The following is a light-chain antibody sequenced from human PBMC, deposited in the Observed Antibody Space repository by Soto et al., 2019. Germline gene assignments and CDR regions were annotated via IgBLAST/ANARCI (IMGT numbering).Light chain of an antibody. Sequence: ELVWIPSPPTLSLSAGEIATFACRASQSVSSYLAWYQQKPGQAPRLLIYDASNRATGIPARFSGSGSGTDFTLTISSLEPEDFAVYYCQQRSNWPFTCGPGTKVDIK. J-gene: IGKJ3*01. CDR2: DAS. V-gene: IGKV3-11*01. CDR3: QQRSNWPFT. CDR1: QSVSSY.